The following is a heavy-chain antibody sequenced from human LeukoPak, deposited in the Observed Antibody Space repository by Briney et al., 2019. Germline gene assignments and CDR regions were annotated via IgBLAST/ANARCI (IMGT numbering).Heavy chain of an antibody. CDR3: ARTTETAIPLPYYFDY. Sequence: ASVKVSCKASGYTFTSYAMHWVRQAPGQRLECMGWINTGNGNTKYSQKFQGRVTITRDTSASTAYMDLSSLRTEDTAVYYSARTTETAIPLPYYFDYWGQGTLVTVSS. D-gene: IGHD4-17*01. CDR1: GYTFTSYA. CDR2: INTGNGNT. V-gene: IGHV1-3*04. J-gene: IGHJ4*02.